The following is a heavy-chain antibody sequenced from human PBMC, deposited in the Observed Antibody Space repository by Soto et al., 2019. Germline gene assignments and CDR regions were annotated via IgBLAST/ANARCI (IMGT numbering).Heavy chain of an antibody. Sequence: SSETLSLTCGVSGSSVSSDYYWGWIRQPPGKGLEWIGSIYHRGTTYYNPSLKSRVTLSVDTSKNLFSLRLSSATAADTAVYYCARDVVVTSVHQYYFDFWGQGALVTVS. CDR1: GSSVSSDYY. CDR3: ARDVVVTSVHQYYFDF. CDR2: IYHRGTT. V-gene: IGHV4-38-2*02. J-gene: IGHJ4*02. D-gene: IGHD2-21*02.